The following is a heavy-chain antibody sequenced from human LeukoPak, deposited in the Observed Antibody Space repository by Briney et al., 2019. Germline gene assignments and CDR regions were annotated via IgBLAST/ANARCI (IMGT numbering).Heavy chain of an antibody. CDR2: IHSGGST. CDR3: ARDNSYSKDY. D-gene: IGHD4-23*01. J-gene: IGHJ4*02. CDR1: GFTVISNY. V-gene: IGHV3-53*01. Sequence: GGSLRLSCAASGFTVISNYMSWVRQAPGKGLEWVSLIHSGGSTYYADSVRGRFTISRDNAKNSLYLQMNSLRAEDTAVYYCARDNSYSKDYWGQGTLVTVSS.